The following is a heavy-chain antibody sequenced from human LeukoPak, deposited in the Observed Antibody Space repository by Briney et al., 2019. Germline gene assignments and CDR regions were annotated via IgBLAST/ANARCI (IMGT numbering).Heavy chain of an antibody. V-gene: IGHV1-18*01. D-gene: IGHD2-2*01. J-gene: IGHJ6*03. CDR2: ISAYNGNT. CDR1: GYTFTSYG. CDR3: ARDSVPAATPYYYYYMDV. Sequence: SVKVSCKASGYTFTSYGTRWVRQVPGHGLELMGWISAYNGNTNYAQKIKGRVTRTTDTSTTTAYMALRSLRSDDTAVYYCARDSVPAATPYYYYYMDVWGKGTTVTVSS.